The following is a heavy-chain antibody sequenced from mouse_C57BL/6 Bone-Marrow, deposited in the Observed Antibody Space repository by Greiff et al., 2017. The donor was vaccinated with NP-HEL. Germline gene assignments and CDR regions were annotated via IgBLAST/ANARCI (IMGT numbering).Heavy chain of an antibody. CDR3: ASASYYDDDEDNALGD. CDR2: ISSGGSYT. CDR1: GFTFTSYG. Sequence: EVMLVEPGGDFVKPGGSLKLSCAASGFTFTSYGMSWVRQTPDQRLEWVATISSGGSYTYYPDSVKGSFTISRDNATNTLYMQMSSLESEDTAMYYCASASYYDDDEDNALGDWGQGTSVTVAS. J-gene: IGHJ4*01. D-gene: IGHD2-4*01. V-gene: IGHV5-6*01.